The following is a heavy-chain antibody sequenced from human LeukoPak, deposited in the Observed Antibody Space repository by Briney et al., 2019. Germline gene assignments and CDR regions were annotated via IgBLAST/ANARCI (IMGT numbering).Heavy chain of an antibody. CDR1: GFTFSSYW. CDR3: ASDRVFYGLDV. CDR2: IKSDGSET. J-gene: IGHJ6*02. V-gene: IGHV3-74*01. Sequence: GSLRLSCAASGFTFSSYWMHWVRQAPGKGLMWVSRIKSDGSETSYADSVKGRFTISRDNARNTLYLQMNSLRPEDTAIYYCASDRVFYGLDVWGQGTTVTVSS.